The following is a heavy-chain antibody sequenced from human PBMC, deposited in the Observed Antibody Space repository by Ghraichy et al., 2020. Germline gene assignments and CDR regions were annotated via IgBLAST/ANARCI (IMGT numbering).Heavy chain of an antibody. Sequence: GGSLRLSCAASGFTVSSNYMSWVRQAPGKGLEWVSVIYSGGSTYYADSVKGRFTISRDNSKNTLYLQMNSLRAEDTAVYYCARALILYSSSWYQWVAWGQGTLVTVSS. CDR3: ARALILYSSSWYQWVA. J-gene: IGHJ5*02. CDR2: IYSGGST. V-gene: IGHV3-53*01. D-gene: IGHD6-13*01. CDR1: GFTVSSNY.